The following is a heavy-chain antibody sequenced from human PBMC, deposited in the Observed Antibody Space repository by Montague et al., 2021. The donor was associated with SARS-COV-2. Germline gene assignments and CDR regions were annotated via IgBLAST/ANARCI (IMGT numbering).Heavy chain of an antibody. Sequence: SETLSLTCAVSGGSFSGYYWTWIRQPPGKGLEWISEINHSGTTNSNFNPSLRSRVTISVDTSKSQFSLKLSSVTAADTGVYYCARWDPRTLTLIGLRGKAASDYWGQGTMVTVSS. CDR3: ARWDPRTLTLIGLRGKAASDY. V-gene: IGHV4-34*01. CDR2: INHSGTTNS. D-gene: IGHD6-25*01. CDR1: GGSFSGYY. J-gene: IGHJ4*03.